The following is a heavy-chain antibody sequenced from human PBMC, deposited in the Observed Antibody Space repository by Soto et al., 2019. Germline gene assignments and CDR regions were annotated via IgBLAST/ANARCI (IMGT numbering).Heavy chain of an antibody. J-gene: IGHJ4*02. V-gene: IGHV1-46*01. CDR2: INPSGGST. CDR1: GYTFTSYY. CDR3: ARDPYSSSWPTQYYFDY. D-gene: IGHD6-13*01. Sequence: GASVKVSCKASGYTFTSYYMHWVRQAPGQGLEWMGIINPSGGSTSYAQKFQGRVTMTRDTSTSTVYMELSSPRSEDTAVYYCARDPYSSSWPTQYYFDYWGQGTLVTVSS.